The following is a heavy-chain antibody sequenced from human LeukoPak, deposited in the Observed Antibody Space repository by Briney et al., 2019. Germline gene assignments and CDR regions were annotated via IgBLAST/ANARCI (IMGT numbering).Heavy chain of an antibody. D-gene: IGHD1-26*01. CDR1: GFTFSDYY. J-gene: IGHJ4*02. CDR2: ISSSGSTI. Sequence: GGSLRLSCAASGFTFSDYYMSWIRQAPGKGLEWVSYISSSGSTIYYADSVKGRFTISRDNAKNSLYLQMSSLRAEDTAVYYCARDSSGSSRPFDYWGQGTLVTVSS. CDR3: ARDSSGSSRPFDY. V-gene: IGHV3-11*01.